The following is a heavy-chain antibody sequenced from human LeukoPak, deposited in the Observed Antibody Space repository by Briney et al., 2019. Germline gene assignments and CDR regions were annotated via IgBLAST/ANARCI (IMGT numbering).Heavy chain of an antibody. D-gene: IGHD7-27*01. CDR3: ARDGRGVHWGPPNDAFDI. CDR1: GGSISSGSYY. V-gene: IGHV4-61*02. CDR2: IYTSGST. J-gene: IGHJ3*02. Sequence: SQTLSLTCTVSGGSISSGSYYWSWIRQPAGKGLEWIGRIYTSGSTNYNPSLKSRVTISVDTSKNQFSLKLSSVTAADTAVYYCARDGRGVHWGPPNDAFDIRGQGTMVTVSS.